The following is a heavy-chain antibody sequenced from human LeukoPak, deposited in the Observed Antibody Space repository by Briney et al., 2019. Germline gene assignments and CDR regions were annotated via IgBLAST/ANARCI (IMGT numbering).Heavy chain of an antibody. CDR3: TTIPLEAPLAGYFHH. Sequence: GGSLRLSCAASGFTFSSYSMSWLRQAPGKGLEWVGFIRSKAYGGTTEYAASVKGRFTISRDDSKSIAYLQMNSLKTEDTAVYYCTTIPLEAPLAGYFHHWGQGTLVTVSS. CDR1: GFTFSSYS. J-gene: IGHJ1*01. CDR2: IRSKAYGGTT. V-gene: IGHV3-49*03. D-gene: IGHD1-1*01.